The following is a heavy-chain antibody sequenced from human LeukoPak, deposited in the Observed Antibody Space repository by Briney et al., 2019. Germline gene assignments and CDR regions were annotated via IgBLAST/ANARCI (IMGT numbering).Heavy chain of an antibody. CDR2: IWYDGSNK. V-gene: IGHV3-33*06. D-gene: IGHD4-11*01. CDR3: AKGTVTYYYMDV. J-gene: IGHJ6*03. CDR1: GFSFSSYA. Sequence: GGSLKLSCAASGFSFSSYAMSWVRQAPGKGLEWVAVIWYDGSNKYYADSVKGRFTISRDNSKNTLYLQMNSLRAEDTAVYYCAKGTVTYYYMDVWGKGTTVTVSS.